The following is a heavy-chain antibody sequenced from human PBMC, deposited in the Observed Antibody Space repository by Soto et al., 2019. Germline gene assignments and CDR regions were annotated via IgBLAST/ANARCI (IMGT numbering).Heavy chain of an antibody. J-gene: IGHJ4*02. V-gene: IGHV3-33*01. Sequence: PGGSLRLSCAASGFTFSRYGMHWVRRAPGKGLEWVAVIWYDGSDKYYADSVKGRFTISRDNSKNTLYLQMNSLRGEDTALYYCARGYYYDSSGSPLDYWGLGTLVTVLL. CDR1: GFTFSRYG. CDR3: ARGYYYDSSGSPLDY. D-gene: IGHD3-22*01. CDR2: IWYDGSDK.